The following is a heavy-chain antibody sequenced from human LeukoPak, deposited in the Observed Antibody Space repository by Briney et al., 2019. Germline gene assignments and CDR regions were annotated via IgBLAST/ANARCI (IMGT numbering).Heavy chain of an antibody. CDR2: IKPNGGGT. Sequence: EGSLKLSCKASGFTFTGYYMSWVRQAPGQGLEWVAWIKPNGGGTNYAQKVKGRFTMTRDKSISTAYMKLSRLRSDDTAVYYCARYLGITSVSIEDWGQGTLVTVSS. CDR3: ARYLGITSVSIED. D-gene: IGHD3-10*01. V-gene: IGHV1-2*02. CDR1: GFTFTGYY. J-gene: IGHJ4*02.